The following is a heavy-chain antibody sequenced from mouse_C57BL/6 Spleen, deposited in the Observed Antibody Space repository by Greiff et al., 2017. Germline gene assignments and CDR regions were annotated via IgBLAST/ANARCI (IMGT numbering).Heavy chain of an antibody. V-gene: IGHV6-3*01. CDR1: GFTFSNYW. Sequence: VQLKESGGGLVQPGGSMKLSCVASGFTFSNYWMNWVRQSPEKGLEWVAQIRLKSDNYATHYAESVKGRFTISRDDSKSSVYLQMNNLRAEDTGIYYCTGGGAYYFDYWGQGTTLTVSS. J-gene: IGHJ2*01. CDR2: IRLKSDNYAT. CDR3: TGGGAYYFDY.